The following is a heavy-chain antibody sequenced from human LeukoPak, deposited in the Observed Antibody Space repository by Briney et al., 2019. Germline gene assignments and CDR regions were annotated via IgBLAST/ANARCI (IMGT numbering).Heavy chain of an antibody. J-gene: IGHJ6*02. CDR3: ARYSSYYDSSGYPNYYYYGMDV. CDR2: IWYDGSNK. V-gene: IGHV3-33*01. Sequence: GRSLRLSCAASGFTFRSYGMHWVRQAPGKGLKWVAVIWYDGSNKYYADSVKGRFTISRDNAKNSLYLQMNSLRAEDTAVYYCARYSSYYDSSGYPNYYYYGMDVWGQGTTVTVSS. D-gene: IGHD3-22*01. CDR1: GFTFRSYG.